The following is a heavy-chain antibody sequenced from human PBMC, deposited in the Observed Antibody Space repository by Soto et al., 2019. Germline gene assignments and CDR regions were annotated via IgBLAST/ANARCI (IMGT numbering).Heavy chain of an antibody. CDR2: IYYSGST. CDR3: ASTGGYCTNGVCPIDY. J-gene: IGHJ4*02. V-gene: IGHV4-59*01. Sequence: GSLRLSCAASGFTLSSYAMCWIRQPSGKGLEWIGYIYYSGSTNYNPSLKSRVTISVDTSKNQFSLKLSSVTAADTAMYYCASTGGYCTNGVCPIDYWGQGTLVTVPS. CDR1: GFTLSSYA. D-gene: IGHD2-8*01.